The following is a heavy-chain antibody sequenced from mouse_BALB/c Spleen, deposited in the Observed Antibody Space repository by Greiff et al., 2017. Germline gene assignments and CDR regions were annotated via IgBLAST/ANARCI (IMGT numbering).Heavy chain of an antibody. J-gene: IGHJ4*01. CDR2: IYPGSGNT. V-gene: IGHV1-77*01. CDR3: ARSGGNYGFYAMDY. Sequence: QVHVKQSGAELARPGASVKLSCKASGYTFTDYYINWVKQRTGQGLEWIGEIYPGSGNTYYNEKFKSKATLTVDNSSSTAYMELRSLTSEDSAVYYCARSGGNYGFYAMDYWGQGTSVTVSS. CDR1: GYTFTDYY. D-gene: IGHD2-1*01.